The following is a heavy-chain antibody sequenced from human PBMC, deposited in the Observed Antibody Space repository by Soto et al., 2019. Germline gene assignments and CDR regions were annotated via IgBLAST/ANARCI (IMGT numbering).Heavy chain of an antibody. V-gene: IGHV4-39*01. D-gene: IGHD2-2*01. CDR3: ARLFGVTAASRGQTEHS. J-gene: IGHJ4*02. CDR1: GGSISSSAYY. Sequence: QLQLHESGPGLVQPSETLSLSCTVSGGSISSSAYYWAWIRQPPGKGLEWIGTIYYGGDTYYNPCRKSRVTISVDTSKSQFSLRLSSVAASDTAVYYCARLFGVTAASRGQTEHSWGQGTLVTVSS. CDR2: IYYGGDT.